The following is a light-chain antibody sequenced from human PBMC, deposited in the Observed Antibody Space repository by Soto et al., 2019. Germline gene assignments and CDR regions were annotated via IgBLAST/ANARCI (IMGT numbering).Light chain of an antibody. V-gene: IGKV3-20*01. CDR2: DAS. J-gene: IGKJ3*01. CDR1: QSVSSY. CDR3: QQYGSFFT. Sequence: EIVLTQSPGTLSLSPGERATLSCRASQSVSSYLAWYQENPGQAPRLLIYDASSRATGIPDRFSGSGSGTDFTLTIRRLEPEDFAVYYCQQYGSFFTFGPGTKVDI.